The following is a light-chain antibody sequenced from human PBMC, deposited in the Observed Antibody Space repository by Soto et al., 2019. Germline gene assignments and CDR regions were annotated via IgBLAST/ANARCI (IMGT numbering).Light chain of an antibody. Sequence: EIVLTQSPGTLSLSPGETATLSCRASQSVSSNNLAWYHQKPGQTPSLLIYGASSRATGIPDRFSGSESGTDFTLIISRLEPKDFAVYYCQQYDNSITFGQGTRLEIE. J-gene: IGKJ5*01. CDR2: GAS. V-gene: IGKV3-20*01. CDR3: QQYDNSIT. CDR1: QSVSSNN.